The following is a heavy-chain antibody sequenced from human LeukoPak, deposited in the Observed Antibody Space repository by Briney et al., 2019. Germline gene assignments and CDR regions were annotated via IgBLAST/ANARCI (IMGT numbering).Heavy chain of an antibody. J-gene: IGHJ6*03. CDR1: GESFSGYF. Sequence: SETLSLTCAVYGESFSGYFWSWIRQPPGKGLEWIGEINHSGSTNYNPSLKSRVTISVDTSKNQFSLKLSSVTAADTAVYYCARESMVRGGPLYYYMDVWGKGTTVTVSS. V-gene: IGHV4-34*01. D-gene: IGHD3-10*01. CDR3: ARESMVRGGPLYYYMDV. CDR2: INHSGST.